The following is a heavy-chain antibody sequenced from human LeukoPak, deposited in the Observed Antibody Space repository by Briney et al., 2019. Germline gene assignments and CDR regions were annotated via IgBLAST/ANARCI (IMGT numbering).Heavy chain of an antibody. Sequence: GGSLRLSCAASGFTFSSYWMHWVRQAPGKGLEWVSSISSSSSYIYYADSVKGRFTISRDNAKNSLYLQMNSLRAEDTAVYYCAREGPYYYDSSGSFDPWGQGTLVTVSS. CDR2: ISSSSSYI. CDR1: GFTFSSYW. V-gene: IGHV3-21*01. D-gene: IGHD3-22*01. J-gene: IGHJ5*02. CDR3: AREGPYYYDSSGSFDP.